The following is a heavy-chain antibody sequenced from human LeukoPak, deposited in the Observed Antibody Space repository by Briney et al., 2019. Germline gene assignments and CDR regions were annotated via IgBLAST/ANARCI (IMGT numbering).Heavy chain of an antibody. V-gene: IGHV4-61*02. CDR1: GGSISSGSYY. D-gene: IGHD5-18*01. CDR2: IYTSGST. Sequence: SETLSLTCTVSGGSISSGSYYWSWIRQPAGKGLEWIGRIYTSGSTNYNPSLKSRVTISVDTSKNQFSLKLSSVTAADTAVYYCARDTPGGYSYGFVPVPYNKPFDYWGQGTLVTVSS. CDR3: ARDTPGGYSYGFVPVPYNKPFDY. J-gene: IGHJ4*02.